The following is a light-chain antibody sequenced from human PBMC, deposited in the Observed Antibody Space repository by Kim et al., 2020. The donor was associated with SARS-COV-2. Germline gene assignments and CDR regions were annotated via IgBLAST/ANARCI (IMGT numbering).Light chain of an antibody. CDR1: SSDVGGYNY. Sequence: SVNISCTGPSSDVGGYNYVSWYQQHPGKAPNVMIYVFSKRPSGVPDRFSGSKSGNTASLTVSGLQAEDEADYYCTSYAGSNNLGVFGTGTKVTVL. J-gene: IGLJ1*01. CDR2: VFS. CDR3: TSYAGSNNLGV. V-gene: IGLV2-8*01.